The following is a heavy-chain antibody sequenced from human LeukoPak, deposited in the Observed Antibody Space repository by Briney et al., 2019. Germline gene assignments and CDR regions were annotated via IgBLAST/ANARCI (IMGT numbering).Heavy chain of an antibody. V-gene: IGHV3-48*01. CDR2: ISSSSVTI. D-gene: IGHD6-19*01. J-gene: IGHJ4*02. CDR3: ARDYKAVAGGRVIYYFDY. CDR1: GFIFSSYS. Sequence: AGGSLRLSCAASGFIFSSYSMNWVRQAPGKGLEWVSYISSSSVTIYYADSVKGRFTISRDNAKNSLYLQMNSLRAEDTAVYYCARDYKAVAGGRVIYYFDYWGQGTLVTVSS.